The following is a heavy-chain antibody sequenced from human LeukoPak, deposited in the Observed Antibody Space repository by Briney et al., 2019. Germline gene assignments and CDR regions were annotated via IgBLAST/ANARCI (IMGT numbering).Heavy chain of an antibody. CDR1: GFTFSDYY. CDR3: ARGITLYYFDY. Sequence: GGSLRLSCAASGFTFSDYYMSWIRQAPGEGLEWLSYISSSSSYTNYADSVKGRFTISRDNAKNSLYLQMNSLRSDDTAVYYCARGITLYYFDYWGQGTLVTVSS. J-gene: IGHJ4*02. CDR2: ISSSSSYT. V-gene: IGHV3-11*05.